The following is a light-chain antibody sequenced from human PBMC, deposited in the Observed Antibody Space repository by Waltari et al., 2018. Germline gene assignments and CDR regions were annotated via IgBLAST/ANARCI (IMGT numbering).Light chain of an antibody. CDR3: QQLNSYPLLT. V-gene: IGKV1-9*01. CDR2: SAS. J-gene: IGKJ4*01. Sequence: IQLTQSPSSLSASVGDRVTITCRASQGMSSYLAWYQQKPGKATKLLIYSASTLQSGVPSRFSGSGSGTDFTLTINSLQPEDFATYYCQQLNSYPLLTFGGGTKVEIK. CDR1: QGMSSY.